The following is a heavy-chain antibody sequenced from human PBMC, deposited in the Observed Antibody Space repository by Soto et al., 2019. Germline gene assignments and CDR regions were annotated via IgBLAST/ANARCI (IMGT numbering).Heavy chain of an antibody. CDR1: GGTFSSYA. J-gene: IGHJ6*02. Sequence: SVKVSCKASGGTFSSYAISWVRQAPGQGLEWMGGIIPIFGTANYAQKFQGRVTITADESTSTAYMELSSLRSEDTAVYYCARDKVQASYYYYGMDVWGQGTTVTVSS. CDR2: IIPIFGTA. CDR3: ARDKVQASYYYYGMDV. V-gene: IGHV1-69*13.